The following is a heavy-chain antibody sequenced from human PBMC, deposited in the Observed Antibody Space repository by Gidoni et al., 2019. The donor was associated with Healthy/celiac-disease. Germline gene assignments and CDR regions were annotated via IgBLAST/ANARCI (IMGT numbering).Heavy chain of an antibody. CDR3: AKDTRGGDFWSGYFGY. D-gene: IGHD3-3*01. V-gene: IGHV3-23*01. Sequence: EVQLLESGGGLVQPGGSLRLSCAASGFPFSSYAMSWVRQAPGKGLEWVSAISGSGGSTYYADSVKGRFTISRDNSKNTLYLQMNSLRAEDTAVYYCAKDTRGGDFWSGYFGYWGQGTLVTVSS. CDR1: GFPFSSYA. CDR2: ISGSGGST. J-gene: IGHJ4*02.